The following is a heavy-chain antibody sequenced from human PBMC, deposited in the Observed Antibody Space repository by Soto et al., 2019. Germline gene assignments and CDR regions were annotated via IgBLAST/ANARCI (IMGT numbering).Heavy chain of an antibody. J-gene: IGHJ6*02. CDR2: IYNSGSS. D-gene: IGHD3-10*01. CDR3: ARGTMLRGPGYFYAIDF. Sequence: SETLSLTCTVSGYSIGSNGYFWTWIRQHPGKGLEWIGYIYNSGSSYYNPSLKSRVIISVDTSKNHFSLNLTAVTAADTAVYYCARGTMLRGPGYFYAIDFWGQGTTVTVYS. CDR1: GYSIGSNGYF. V-gene: IGHV4-31*03.